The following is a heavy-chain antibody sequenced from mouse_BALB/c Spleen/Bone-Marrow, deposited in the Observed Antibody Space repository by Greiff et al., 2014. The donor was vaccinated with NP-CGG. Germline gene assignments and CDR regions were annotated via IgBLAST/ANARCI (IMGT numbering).Heavy chain of an antibody. CDR2: IDPANGNT. CDR3: ARRGDIYYGSSAWFAY. CDR1: GFNIKDTY. Sequence: EVQVVESGAELVKPGASVKLSCTASGFNIKDTYLHWVKQRPEQGLEWIGRIDPANGNTEYDPKFQGKATITADTSSNTAYLQLSSLTSEDTAVYYCARRGDIYYGSSAWFAYWGQGTLVTVSA. J-gene: IGHJ3*01. D-gene: IGHD1-1*01. V-gene: IGHV14-3*02.